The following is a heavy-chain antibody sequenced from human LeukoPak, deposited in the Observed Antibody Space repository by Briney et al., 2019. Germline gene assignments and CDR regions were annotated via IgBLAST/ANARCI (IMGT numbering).Heavy chain of an antibody. Sequence: GGSLRLSCAASGFTFSNAWMSWVRQAPGKGLEWVGRIKSKTDGGTTDYAAPVKGRFTISRDDSKNTLYLQMNSLETEDTAVYYCTNTVVVVASTGFDYWGQGTLVTVSS. CDR3: TNTVVVVASTGFDY. D-gene: IGHD2-15*01. CDR2: IKSKTDGGTT. V-gene: IGHV3-15*01. J-gene: IGHJ4*02. CDR1: GFTFSNAW.